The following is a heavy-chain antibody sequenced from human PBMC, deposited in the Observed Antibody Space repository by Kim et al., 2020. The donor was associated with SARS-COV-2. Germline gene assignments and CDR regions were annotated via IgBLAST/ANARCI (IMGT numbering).Heavy chain of an antibody. J-gene: IGHJ4*02. CDR1: GFTFGIYV. CDR3: VRDCGTYCLDF. CDR2: ISHDGAVK. V-gene: IGHV3-30*04. Sequence: GGSLRLSCVASGFTFGIYVMHWVRQAPGRGLEWVARISHDGAVKNYADSVKGRFTISRDNSENTLYVQMNSLNVDDTAIYFCVRDCGTYCLDFWGQGTLVTVSS. D-gene: IGHD1-26*01.